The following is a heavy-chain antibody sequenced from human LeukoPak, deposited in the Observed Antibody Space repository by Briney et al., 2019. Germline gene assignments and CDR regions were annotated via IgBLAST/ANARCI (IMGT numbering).Heavy chain of an antibody. V-gene: IGHV4-59*03. D-gene: IGHD6-19*01. Sequence: SETLSLTCTVSGASITNYFWNWIRQPPGKGLEWIGFIDYSAYSKYNPSLKSRVTISRDTSKNQFSLKLTSVTAADTAVYYCAKSTESSGWYDYWGQGTLVTVSS. CDR1: GASITNYF. J-gene: IGHJ4*02. CDR2: IDYSAYS. CDR3: AKSTESSGWYDY.